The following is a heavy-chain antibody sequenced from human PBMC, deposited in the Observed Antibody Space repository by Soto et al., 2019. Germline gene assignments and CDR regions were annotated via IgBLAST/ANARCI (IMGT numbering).Heavy chain of an antibody. CDR2: ISGSGGST. V-gene: IGHV3-23*01. CDR3: AKDLTESGSYREVFDY. CDR1: GFTFSSYA. J-gene: IGHJ4*02. D-gene: IGHD1-26*01. Sequence: GGSLRLSCAASGFTFSSYAMSWVRQAPGKGLEWVSAISGSGGSTYYADSVKGRLTISRDNSKNTLYLQMNSLRAEDTAVYYCAKDLTESGSYREVFDYWGQGTLVTVSS.